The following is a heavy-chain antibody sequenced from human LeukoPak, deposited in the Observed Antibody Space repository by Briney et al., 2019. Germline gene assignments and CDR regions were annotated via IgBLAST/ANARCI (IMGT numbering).Heavy chain of an antibody. Sequence: SETLSLTCTVSGGSISSYYWSWIRQPPGKGLEWIGYIYYSGSTNYNPSLKSRVTISVDTSKNQFSLKLSSVTAADTAVYYCARDRSSNYYYYGMDVWGQGTTVTVSS. V-gene: IGHV4-59*01. CDR3: ARDRSSNYYYYGMDV. J-gene: IGHJ6*02. CDR1: GGSISSYY. CDR2: IYYSGST.